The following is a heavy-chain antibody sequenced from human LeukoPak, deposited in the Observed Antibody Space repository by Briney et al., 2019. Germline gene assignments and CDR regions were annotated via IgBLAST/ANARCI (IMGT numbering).Heavy chain of an antibody. Sequence: GGSLRLSCAASGFTFSSYWMNWVRQAPGKGLVWVSRINSDGSSTSYADSVKGRFTISRDNAKNTLYLQMNSLRGEDTAVYYCARGTSYSVFDYWGQGTLVTVSS. CDR3: ARGTSYSVFDY. CDR2: INSDGSST. D-gene: IGHD4-11*01. CDR1: GFTFSSYW. V-gene: IGHV3-74*01. J-gene: IGHJ4*02.